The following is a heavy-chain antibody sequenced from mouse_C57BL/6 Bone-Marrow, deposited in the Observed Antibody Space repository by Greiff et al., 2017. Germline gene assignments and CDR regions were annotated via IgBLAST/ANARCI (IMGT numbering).Heavy chain of an antibody. CDR3: ARQGGTRRGFYLDY. D-gene: IGHD1-1*01. Sequence: EVKLMESGGGLVQPGGSLKLSCAASGFTFSDYYMYWVRQTPEKRLEWVAYISNGGGRTYYPDTVKGRFTISRDNAKNTLYLQMSRLNSEDTAMYYCARQGGTRRGFYLDYWGQGTTLTVSS. CDR1: GFTFSDYY. CDR2: ISNGGGRT. J-gene: IGHJ2*01. V-gene: IGHV5-12*01.